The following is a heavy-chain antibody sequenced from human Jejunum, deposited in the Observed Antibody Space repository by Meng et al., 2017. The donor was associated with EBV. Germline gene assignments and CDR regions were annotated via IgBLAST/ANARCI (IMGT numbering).Heavy chain of an antibody. CDR1: GGSVNSGNVY. Sequence: QLQLQESGPGLVKPSETLSLTCTVSGGSVNSGNVYWSWIRQTPGKGLEWIGYIYYSGSTNYIPSLKSRVTISLDTSKNQFSLKLSSVTAADTAVYYCAGLRYSGYDRAFDYWGQGALVTVSS. V-gene: IGHV4-61*01. J-gene: IGHJ4*02. CDR3: AGLRYSGYDRAFDY. D-gene: IGHD5-12*01. CDR2: IYYSGST.